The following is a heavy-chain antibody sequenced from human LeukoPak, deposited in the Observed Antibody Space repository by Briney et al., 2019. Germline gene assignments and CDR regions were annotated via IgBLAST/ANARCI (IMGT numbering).Heavy chain of an antibody. Sequence: GGSLRLSCAASGFTFSSYEMNWVRQAPGKGLEWVSYISSSGSTIYYADSVKGRFTISRDNAKNSLYLQMNSLRAEDTAVYYCAREVQLERLGFGKEGSAFDYWGQGTLVTVSS. D-gene: IGHD1-1*01. CDR1: GFTFSSYE. CDR2: ISSSGSTI. CDR3: AREVQLERLGFGKEGSAFDY. V-gene: IGHV3-48*03. J-gene: IGHJ4*02.